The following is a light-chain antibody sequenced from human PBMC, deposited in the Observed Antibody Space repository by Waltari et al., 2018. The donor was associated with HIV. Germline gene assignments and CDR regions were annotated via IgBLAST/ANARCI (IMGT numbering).Light chain of an antibody. CDR1: SLRTYY. CDR3: NSRDRAGHHVV. V-gene: IGLV3-19*01. CDR2: PIH. J-gene: IGLJ3*02. Sequence: SELTQDPAVSVALGQTVSITCQGDSLRTYYASWYLQKPGQAPVLVISPIHNRPSGIPDRFSGSSSGNTASFTITGAQAEDEGDYYCNSRDRAGHHVVFGGGTKLTVL.